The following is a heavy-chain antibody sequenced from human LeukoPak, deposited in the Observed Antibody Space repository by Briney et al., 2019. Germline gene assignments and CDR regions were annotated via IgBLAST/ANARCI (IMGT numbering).Heavy chain of an antibody. J-gene: IGHJ4*02. CDR1: GFTFSSYA. CDR2: ISGSGGST. Sequence: GGSLRLSCAASGFTFSSYAMSWVRQAPGKGLEWVSAISGSGGSTYYADSVKGRFTISRDNSKNTLYLQMNSLRAEDTAVYYCAKVKGYSSSQAPVDYWGQGTLVTVSS. V-gene: IGHV3-23*01. CDR3: AKVKGYSSSQAPVDY. D-gene: IGHD6-6*01.